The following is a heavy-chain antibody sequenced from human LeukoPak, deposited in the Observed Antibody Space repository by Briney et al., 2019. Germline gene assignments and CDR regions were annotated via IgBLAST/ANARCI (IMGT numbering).Heavy chain of an antibody. CDR3: AREDHETYYYDSSGYWWYY. CDR2: IIPIFGTA. V-gene: IGHV1-69*05. D-gene: IGHD3-22*01. CDR1: GGTFSSYA. Sequence: SVKVSCKASGGTFSSYAISWVRQAPGQGLEWMGRIIPIFGTANYAQKFQGRVTITTDESKSTASMELSSLRSEDTAVYYCAREDHETYYYDSSGYWWYYWGQGTLVTVSS. J-gene: IGHJ4*02.